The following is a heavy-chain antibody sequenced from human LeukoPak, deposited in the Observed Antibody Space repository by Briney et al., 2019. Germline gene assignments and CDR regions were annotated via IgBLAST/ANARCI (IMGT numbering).Heavy chain of an antibody. Sequence: SETLSLTCAVYGGSFSGYYWSWIRQPPGKGLEWIGEINHSGSTNYNPSLKSRVTISVDTSKNQFSLKLSSVTAADTAVYYCASCGDGYKICPGAFDIWGQGTMVTVSS. CDR2: INHSGST. CDR3: ASCGDGYKICPGAFDI. J-gene: IGHJ3*02. CDR1: GGSFSGYY. D-gene: IGHD5-24*01. V-gene: IGHV4-34*01.